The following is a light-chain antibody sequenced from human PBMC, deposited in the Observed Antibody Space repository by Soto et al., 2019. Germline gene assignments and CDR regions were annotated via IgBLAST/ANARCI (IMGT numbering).Light chain of an antibody. J-gene: IGKJ1*01. CDR2: AAS. V-gene: IGKV1-17*01. CDR1: QDIRND. Sequence: DIQMTQSPSSLSASVGDRVTITCRASQDIRNDLGWYQQKPGKAPKRLIDAASSLQSGVPSRFSGSGSGTEFTLTISSLQPEDFATYYCQQSYSTPPWTFGQGTKVEIK. CDR3: QQSYSTPPWT.